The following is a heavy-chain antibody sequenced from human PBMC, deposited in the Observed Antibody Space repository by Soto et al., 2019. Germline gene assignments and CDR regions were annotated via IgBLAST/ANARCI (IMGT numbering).Heavy chain of an antibody. Sequence: QVLLVQSGAEVKKPGSSVKVSCKLSGATFSSYAMSWVRQAPGQGLEWIGGIIPFFGTPNYAQKFQGRVTITADTSPAPSYMELSSLRSDGTAGFYCARDKGAYYSHLVYWGQGTLVTVSS. D-gene: IGHD3-22*01. CDR2: IIPFFGTP. J-gene: IGHJ4*02. CDR1: GATFSSYA. V-gene: IGHV1-69*06. CDR3: ARDKGAYYSHLVY.